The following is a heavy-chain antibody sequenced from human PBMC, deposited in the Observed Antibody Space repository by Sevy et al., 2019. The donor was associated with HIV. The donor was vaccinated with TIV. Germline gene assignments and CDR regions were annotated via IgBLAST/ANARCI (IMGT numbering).Heavy chain of an antibody. V-gene: IGHV1-3*01. J-gene: IGHJ4*02. CDR3: ARDPLGVPAVLDHYFDY. D-gene: IGHD2-2*01. CDR2: INAGNGNT. Sequence: ASVKVSCKASGYTFTSYAMHWVRQAPGQRLEWMGWINAGNGNTKYSQKFQGRVTITRDTSASTAYMELSSLRSEDTAVYYCARDPLGVPAVLDHYFDYWGQGTLVTVSS. CDR1: GYTFTSYA.